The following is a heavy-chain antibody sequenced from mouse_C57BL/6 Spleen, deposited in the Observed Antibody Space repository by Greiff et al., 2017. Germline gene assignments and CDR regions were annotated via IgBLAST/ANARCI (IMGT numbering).Heavy chain of an antibody. V-gene: IGHV5-17*01. CDR1: GFTFSDYG. CDR2: ISSGSSTI. J-gene: IGHJ4*01. Sequence: EVQVVESGGGLVKPGGSLKLSCAASGFTFSDYGMHWVRQAPEKGLEWVAYISSGSSTIYYADTVKGRFTISRDNAKNTLFLQMTSLRSEDTAMYYCARPYDYDEVYYAMDYWGQGTSVTVSS. D-gene: IGHD2-4*01. CDR3: ARPYDYDEVYYAMDY.